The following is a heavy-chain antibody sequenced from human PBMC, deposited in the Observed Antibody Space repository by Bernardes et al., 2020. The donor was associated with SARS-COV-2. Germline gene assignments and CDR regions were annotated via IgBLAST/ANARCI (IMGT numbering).Heavy chain of an antibody. V-gene: IGHV3-13*01. Sequence: GGSLRLSCAASGFTFSTYDMHWVRQTTGKGLEWVSGIGAAGDTYYPDSVKGRFTISRENAMNSLLLQMNSLRAGDTAVYYCARGAPTGSWFGFDPWGQGTLVTVYS. CDR3: ARGAPTGSWFGFDP. CDR1: GFTFSTYD. J-gene: IGHJ5*02. D-gene: IGHD6-13*01. CDR2: IGAAGDT.